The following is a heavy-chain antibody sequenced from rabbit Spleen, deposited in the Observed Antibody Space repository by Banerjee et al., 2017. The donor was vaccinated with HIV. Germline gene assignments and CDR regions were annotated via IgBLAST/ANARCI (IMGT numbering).Heavy chain of an antibody. J-gene: IGHJ4*01. Sequence: QEQLVESGGGLVQPEGSLTLTCKASGVSFSDKDVMCWVRQAPGKGLEWISCIAGSSSGFTYSATWAKGRFTCSKTSSTTVTLQMTSLTVADTATYFCGRDLDAGNNGYTTYYFDLWGPGTLVTVS. CDR1: GVSFSDKDV. CDR2: IAGSSSGFT. V-gene: IGHV1S45*01. D-gene: IGHD4-2*01. CDR3: GRDLDAGNNGYTTYYFDL.